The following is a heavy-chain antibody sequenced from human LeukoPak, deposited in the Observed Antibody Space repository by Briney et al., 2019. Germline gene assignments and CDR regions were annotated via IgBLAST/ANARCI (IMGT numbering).Heavy chain of an antibody. CDR1: GGSFSGYY. D-gene: IGHD5-24*01. CDR2: INHSGST. V-gene: IGHV4-34*01. J-gene: IGHJ6*03. Sequence: SETLSLTCAVYGGSFSGYYWSWIRQPPGKGLEWIGEINHSGSTNYNPSLKSRVTISVDTSKSQFSLKLSSVTAADTAVYYCARGWLQPYYYYMDVWGKGTTVTVSS. CDR3: ARGWLQPYYYYMDV.